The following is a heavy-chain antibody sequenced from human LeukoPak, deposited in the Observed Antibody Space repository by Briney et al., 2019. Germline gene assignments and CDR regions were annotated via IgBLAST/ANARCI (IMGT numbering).Heavy chain of an antibody. CDR1: GGSFSGYY. CDR2: INHSGST. CDR3: ACGYSYGPLGDY. D-gene: IGHD5-18*01. Sequence: KSSETLSLTCAVYGGSFSGYYWSWIRQPPGKGLEWIGEINHSGSTNYNPSLKSRVTISVDTSKNQFSLKLSSVTAADTAVYYCACGYSYGPLGDYWGQGTLVTVSS. J-gene: IGHJ4*02. V-gene: IGHV4-34*01.